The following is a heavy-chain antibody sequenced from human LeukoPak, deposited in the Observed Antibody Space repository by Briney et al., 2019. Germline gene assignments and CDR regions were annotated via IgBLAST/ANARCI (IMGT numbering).Heavy chain of an antibody. Sequence: PSETLSLTCSVSGGSISSSSYYWGWIRQPPGKGLEWIGRVHYSGSTYYNPSLKSRVTISVDTSQNQFSLKLTSVTAADTAVYYCARLAHRECSSTSCSVFDYWGQGTLVTVSS. J-gene: IGHJ4*02. CDR1: GGSISSSSYY. V-gene: IGHV4-39*01. CDR2: VHYSGST. D-gene: IGHD2-2*01. CDR3: ARLAHRECSSTSCSVFDY.